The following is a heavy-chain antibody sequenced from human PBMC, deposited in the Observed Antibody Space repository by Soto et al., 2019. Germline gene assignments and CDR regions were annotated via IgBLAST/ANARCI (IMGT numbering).Heavy chain of an antibody. V-gene: IGHV1-18*01. CDR3: AREDMGYQNGVAVYNGMDV. J-gene: IGHJ6*02. Sequence: QLVQSGGEVKRPGASMKLSCKTSGYNFLKFGITWVRQAPGQGVEWLGWISTDSGYTNYAQKIQGRVTMNADPSTTTVYMELRSLRSDDTAIYDCAREDMGYQNGVAVYNGMDVWGQGSTVTVTS. D-gene: IGHD2-8*01. CDR2: ISTDSGYT. CDR1: GYNFLKFG.